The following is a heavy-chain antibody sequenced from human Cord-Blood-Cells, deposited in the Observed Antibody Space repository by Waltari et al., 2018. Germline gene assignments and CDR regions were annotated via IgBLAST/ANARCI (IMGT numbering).Heavy chain of an antibody. Sequence: QVQLQQWGAGLLKPSETLSLTCAVYGGSFSGYYWSWIRQPPEKGLEWIGEINHSGSTNYNPCLKSRVTISVDTSKNQFSLKLSSVTAADTAVYYCASAQTNDFWSGYLFDYWGQGTLVTVSS. V-gene: IGHV4-34*01. CDR2: INHSGST. J-gene: IGHJ4*02. D-gene: IGHD3-3*01. CDR1: GGSFSGYY. CDR3: ASAQTNDFWSGYLFDY.